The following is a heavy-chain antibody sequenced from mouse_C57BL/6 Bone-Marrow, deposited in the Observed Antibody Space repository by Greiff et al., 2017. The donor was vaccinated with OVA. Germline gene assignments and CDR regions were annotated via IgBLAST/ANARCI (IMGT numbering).Heavy chain of an antibody. CDR2: IYPRSGNT. V-gene: IGHV1-81*01. J-gene: IGHJ3*01. D-gene: IGHD1-1*01. CDR1: GYTFTSYG. Sequence: QVHVKQSGAELARPGASVKLSCKASGYTFTSYGISWVKQRTGQGLEWIGEIYPRSGNTYYNEKFKGKATLTADKSSSTAYMELRSLTSEDSAVYFCVYGSSSWFAYWGQGTLVTVSA. CDR3: VYGSSSWFAY.